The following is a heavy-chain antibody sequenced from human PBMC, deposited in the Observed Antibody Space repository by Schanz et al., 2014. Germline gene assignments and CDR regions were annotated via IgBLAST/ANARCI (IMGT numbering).Heavy chain of an antibody. D-gene: IGHD3-22*01. V-gene: IGHV3-66*01. CDR2: IYIGGNT. CDR1: GFAFSSYG. Sequence: EVQLLESGGGLVQPGGSLRLSCLASGFAFSSYGMNWLRQAPGKGLEWVSFIYIGGNTYYADSVKGRFTISRDNSKNTLYLQLGSLSAEDTAVYFCARDKRYYRFDYWGQGALVTVSS. CDR3: ARDKRYYRFDY. J-gene: IGHJ4*02.